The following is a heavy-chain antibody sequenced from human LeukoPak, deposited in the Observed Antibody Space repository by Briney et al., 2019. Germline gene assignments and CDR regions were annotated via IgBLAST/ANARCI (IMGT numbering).Heavy chain of an antibody. Sequence: GGSLRLSCTASGSTFSTYEMHWVRQATGKGLEWVSAIGNTGKTYYLDSVKGRFTISRENAKNSLYLQMNSLRAGDTAVYYCARDLGTDTGYTNRFDLWGQGTLVTVSS. V-gene: IGHV3-13*01. J-gene: IGHJ5*02. CDR3: ARDLGTDTGYTNRFDL. CDR2: IGNTGKT. D-gene: IGHD1-14*01. CDR1: GSTFSTYE.